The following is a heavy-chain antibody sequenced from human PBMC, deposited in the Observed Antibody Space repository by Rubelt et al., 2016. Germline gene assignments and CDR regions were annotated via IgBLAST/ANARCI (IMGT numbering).Heavy chain of an antibody. D-gene: IGHD3-22*01. CDR1: GGSFSGYY. J-gene: IGHJ5*02. CDR2: INHSGST. V-gene: IGHV4-34*01. CDR3: ARADYYDSSGYHNWFDP. Sequence: QVQLQQWGAGLLKPSETLSLTCAVYGGSFSGYYWSWIRQPPGKGLEWIGEINHSGSTNYNPSLKSQVTISVDTSKNQFSLKLSSVTAADTAVYYCARADYYDSSGYHNWFDPWGQGTPVTVSS.